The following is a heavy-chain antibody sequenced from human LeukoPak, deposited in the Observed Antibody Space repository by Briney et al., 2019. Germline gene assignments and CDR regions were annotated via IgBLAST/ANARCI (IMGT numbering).Heavy chain of an antibody. Sequence: SSETLSLTCNVSGDSISSWFWNWIPHPPGKGLEWVGYIYHSGTTKYNPSLKSRVTISIDTSKNQFFLRLSSVTAADTAVYYCARFSDFWSGYYRHDAFDIWGQGTTVTVSS. CDR2: IYHSGTT. V-gene: IGHV4-59*01. J-gene: IGHJ3*02. CDR3: ARFSDFWSGYYRHDAFDI. CDR1: GDSISSWF. D-gene: IGHD3-3*01.